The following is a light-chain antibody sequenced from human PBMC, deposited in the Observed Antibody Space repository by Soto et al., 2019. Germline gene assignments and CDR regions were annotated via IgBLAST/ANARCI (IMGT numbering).Light chain of an antibody. V-gene: IGKV4-1*01. CDR1: QSLLYSSNNKNY. CDR2: WAS. CDR3: QQYYSTPRT. Sequence: DTVMTQSPDSLAVSLGERATINCKSSQSLLYSSNNKNYLAWYQQKPGQSPKLLIYWASTRESGVPDRFSGSGSGTDFTLTIDSLQAEDVAVYYCQQYYSTPRTFGQGTKVEIK. J-gene: IGKJ1*01.